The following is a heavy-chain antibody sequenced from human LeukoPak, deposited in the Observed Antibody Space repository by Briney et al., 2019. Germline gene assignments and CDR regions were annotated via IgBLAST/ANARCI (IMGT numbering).Heavy chain of an antibody. D-gene: IGHD5-18*01. CDR2: TYPDDSDT. CDR1: GYTFTNYW. J-gene: IGHJ4*02. CDR3: ARPRRGDTYGPDY. V-gene: IGHV5-51*01. Sequence: GESLKISCQGSGYTFTNYWIGWVRQMPGKGLEWMGITYPDDSDTRYSPSFRGQITISADKSISTAYLQWSSLKASDTAMYYCARPRRGDTYGPDYWGQGTLVTVSS.